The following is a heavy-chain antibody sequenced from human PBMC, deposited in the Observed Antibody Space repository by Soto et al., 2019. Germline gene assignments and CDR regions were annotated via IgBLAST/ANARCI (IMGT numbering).Heavy chain of an antibody. J-gene: IGHJ2*01. V-gene: IGHV3-30-3*01. Sequence: QVQLVESGGGVVQPGRSLRLSCAASGFTFSSSAIHWVRQAPGKGLEWVAVISYDGSNKYYADSVKGRFTISRDNSKNTLYLQMNSLRAEDTAVYYCARGGSSWYFDLWGRGTLVTVSS. D-gene: IGHD3-10*01. CDR2: ISYDGSNK. CDR3: ARGGSSWYFDL. CDR1: GFTFSSSA.